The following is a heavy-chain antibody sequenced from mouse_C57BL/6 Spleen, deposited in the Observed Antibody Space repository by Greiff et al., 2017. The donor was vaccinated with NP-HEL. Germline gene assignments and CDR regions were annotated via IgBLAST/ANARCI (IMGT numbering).Heavy chain of an antibody. Sequence: MPGQGLEWIGEIDPSDSYTNYNQKFKGKSTLTVDKSSSTAYMQLSSLTSEDSAVYYCARVTTRYFDVWGTGTTVTVSS. V-gene: IGHV1-69*01. CDR3: ARVTTRYFDV. J-gene: IGHJ1*03. D-gene: IGHD1-1*01. CDR2: IDPSDSYT.